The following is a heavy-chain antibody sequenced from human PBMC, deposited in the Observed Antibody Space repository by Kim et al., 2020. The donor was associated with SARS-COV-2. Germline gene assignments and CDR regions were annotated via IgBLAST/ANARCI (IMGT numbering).Heavy chain of an antibody. D-gene: IGHD2-15*01. V-gene: IGHV3-48*03. Sequence: DSVKGRFTISRDNAKNSLYLQMNSLRVEDTAVYYCARDVVEFLLVNAMDVWGQGTTVTVSS. J-gene: IGHJ6*02. CDR3: ARDVVEFLLVNAMDV.